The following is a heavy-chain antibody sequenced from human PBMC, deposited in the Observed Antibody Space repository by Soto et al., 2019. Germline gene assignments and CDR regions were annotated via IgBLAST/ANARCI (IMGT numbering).Heavy chain of an antibody. CDR3: ASTDYVAYYRDV. D-gene: IGHD3-10*02. J-gene: IGHJ6*03. Sequence: SETLSLTCSVSGGSISSGYYWTWIRQHPGKGLEWIGYIYYSGNTYYNPSLKSRVTIPVYTSKNQFSLKLSSVTAADTAVYYCASTDYVAYYRDVWGQGTTVTVSS. CDR2: IYYSGNT. CDR1: GGSISSGYY. V-gene: IGHV4-31*03.